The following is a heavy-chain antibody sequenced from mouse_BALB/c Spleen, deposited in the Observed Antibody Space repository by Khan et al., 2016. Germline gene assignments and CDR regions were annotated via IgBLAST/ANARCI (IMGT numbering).Heavy chain of an antibody. D-gene: IGHD1-1*01. Sequence: EVELVESGGGLVKPGGSLQLSCAASGFAFSSYDMSWVRQTPEKRLEWVAYISSGGGTTYYPDTVKGRFTISRDNAKNTLYLQMSSLKSEDTAMYYCARKGASYGSSSPFAYWGQGTLVTVSA. CDR1: GFAFSSYD. CDR2: ISSGGGTT. CDR3: ARKGASYGSSSPFAY. J-gene: IGHJ3*01. V-gene: IGHV5-12-1*01.